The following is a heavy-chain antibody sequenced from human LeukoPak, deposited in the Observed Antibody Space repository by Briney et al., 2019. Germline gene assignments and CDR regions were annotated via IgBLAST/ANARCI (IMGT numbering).Heavy chain of an antibody. Sequence: GRSLRLSCAASGFTFDDYAMHWVRQAPGKGLEWVSGISWNSGSIGYADPVKGRFTISRDNAKNSLYLQMNSLRAEDTALYYCAKDIYYDSKGPLDYWGQGTLVTVSS. V-gene: IGHV3-9*01. J-gene: IGHJ4*02. CDR2: ISWNSGSI. CDR3: AKDIYYDSKGPLDY. CDR1: GFTFDDYA. D-gene: IGHD3-22*01.